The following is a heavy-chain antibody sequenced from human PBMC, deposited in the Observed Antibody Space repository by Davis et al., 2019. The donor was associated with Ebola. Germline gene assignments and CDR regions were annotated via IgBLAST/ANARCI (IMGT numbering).Heavy chain of an antibody. D-gene: IGHD6-19*01. CDR1: GGSISSSSYY. CDR2: IYYSGST. J-gene: IGHJ4*02. Sequence: PGGSLRLSCTVSGGSISSSSYYWGWIRQPPGKGLEWIGSIYYSGSTYYNPSLKSRVTISVDTSKNQFSLKLSSVTAADTAVYYCARQESIAVAFDYWGQGTLVTVSS. CDR3: ARQESIAVAFDY. V-gene: IGHV4-39*01.